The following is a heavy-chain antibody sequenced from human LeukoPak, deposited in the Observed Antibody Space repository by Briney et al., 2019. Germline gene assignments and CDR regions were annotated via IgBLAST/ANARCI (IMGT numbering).Heavy chain of an antibody. V-gene: IGHV3-53*01. CDR1: GFTVSSIY. Sequence: QTGGSLRLSCAASGFTVSSIYMSWVRQAPGKGLEWVSIIYSDGSAYYADSVKGRLTISRDNSKNTLYLEMNRLRAEDTAVYYCARDQGFWSGYGMDVWGQGTTVIVSS. CDR2: IYSDGSA. J-gene: IGHJ6*02. CDR3: ARDQGFWSGYGMDV. D-gene: IGHD3-3*01.